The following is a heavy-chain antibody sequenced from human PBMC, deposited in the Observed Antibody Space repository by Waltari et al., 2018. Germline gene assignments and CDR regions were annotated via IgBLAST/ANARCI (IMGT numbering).Heavy chain of an antibody. D-gene: IGHD1-1*01. V-gene: IGHV1-69*04. J-gene: IGHJ1*01. Sequence: QVQLVQSGAEVKKPGSSVRVSCKSSGGTFNTQTFSWVRQAPGQGLEWMGRIIPVLDRTVYAQKLQGRVTITADKSTSSAYMELSSLRSEDTAVYYCASDRITGIEYFLHWGQGTLVTV. CDR2: IIPVLDRT. CDR3: ASDRITGIEYFLH. CDR1: GGTFNTQT.